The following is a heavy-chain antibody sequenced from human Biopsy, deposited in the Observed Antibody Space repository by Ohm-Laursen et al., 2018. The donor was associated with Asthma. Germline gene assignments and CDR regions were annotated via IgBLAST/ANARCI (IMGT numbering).Heavy chain of an antibody. CDR3: ARTYYDFLTGQVKDVFGV. D-gene: IGHD3-9*01. CDR1: GYNFISFA. Sequence: GVSVKVSCKASGYNFISFAIHWVRQAPGQRLEWMGWVNTGNGDTKYSQKFQGRVTITRDTSASTAYMELRSLRSEDTATYYCARTYYDFLTGQVKDVFGVWGQGTMVTVSS. J-gene: IGHJ3*01. V-gene: IGHV1-3*04. CDR2: VNTGNGDT.